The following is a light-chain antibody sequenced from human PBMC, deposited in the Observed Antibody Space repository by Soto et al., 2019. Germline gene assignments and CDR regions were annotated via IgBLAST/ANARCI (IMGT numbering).Light chain of an antibody. J-gene: IGKJ5*01. CDR2: YAS. Sequence: VLPQSPAALSLSPGERATLSCRASQTVRXYLALYQQKPGQATRLVIXYASNRGAGVPARFSGSGSGRDFTLTLSSLEPEDFAVYYCRQSSKWPTITFGQGTRLDIK. CDR3: RQSSKWPTIT. V-gene: IGKV3-11*02. CDR1: QTVRXY.